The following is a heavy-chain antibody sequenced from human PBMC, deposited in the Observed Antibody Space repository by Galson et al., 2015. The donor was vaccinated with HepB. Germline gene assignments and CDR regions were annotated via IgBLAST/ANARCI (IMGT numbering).Heavy chain of an antibody. D-gene: IGHD3-10*01. CDR2: ISAYNGNT. CDR1: GYTFTSYG. Sequence: SVKVSCKASGYTFTSYGISWVRQAPGQGLEWMGWISAYNGNTNYAQKLQGRVTMTTDTSTSTAYMELRSLRSDDTAVYYCAREGDQGITMVRGVMAVYWGQGTLVTVSS. CDR3: AREGDQGITMVRGVMAVY. V-gene: IGHV1-18*04. J-gene: IGHJ4*02.